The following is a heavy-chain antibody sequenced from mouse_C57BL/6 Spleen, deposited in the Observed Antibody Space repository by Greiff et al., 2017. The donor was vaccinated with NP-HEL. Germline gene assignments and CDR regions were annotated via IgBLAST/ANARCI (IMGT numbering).Heavy chain of an antibody. J-gene: IGHJ4*01. D-gene: IGHD1-1*01. CDR3: ARAPSYGSTHYYAMDY. V-gene: IGHV1-69*01. Sequence: QVQLQQPGAELVMPGASVKLSCKASGYTFTSYWMHWVKQRPGQGLEWIGEIDPSDSYTNYNQKFKGKSTLTVDKSSSTAYMQLSSLTSEDSAVYYCARAPSYGSTHYYAMDYWGQGTSVTVSS. CDR2: IDPSDSYT. CDR1: GYTFTSYW.